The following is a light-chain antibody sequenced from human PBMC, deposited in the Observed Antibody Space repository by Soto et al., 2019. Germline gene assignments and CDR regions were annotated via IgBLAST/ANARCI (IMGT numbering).Light chain of an antibody. CDR2: EVF. V-gene: IGLV2-14*01. J-gene: IGLJ2*01. CDR1: NSDIGGYNY. CDR3: SAYTSTSTLV. Sequence: ALTQPASVSGSPGQSITISCTGTNSDIGGYNYVSWYQQHPGKAPKLMIYEVFNRPSGVANRFSGSKSGNTASLTISGLQAEDEADYYCSAYTSTSTLVFGGGTKLTVL.